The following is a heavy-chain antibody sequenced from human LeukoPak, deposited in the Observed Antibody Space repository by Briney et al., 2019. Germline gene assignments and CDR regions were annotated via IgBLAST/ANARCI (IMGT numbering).Heavy chain of an antibody. J-gene: IGHJ5*02. CDR1: GFTFSSYA. D-gene: IGHD1-26*01. Sequence: GGSLRLSCAASGFTFSSYAMSWVRQAPGKGLEGVSAISGSGGSTYYADSVKGRFIISRDNSKNTLCMQMNSLRAEETAVYYCAKDSAGSYYNWFDPWGQGTLVTVSS. CDR3: AKDSAGSYYNWFDP. V-gene: IGHV3-23*01. CDR2: ISGSGGST.